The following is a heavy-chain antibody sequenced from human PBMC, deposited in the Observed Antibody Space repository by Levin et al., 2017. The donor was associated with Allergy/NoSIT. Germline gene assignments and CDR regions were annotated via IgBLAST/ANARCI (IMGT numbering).Heavy chain of an antibody. V-gene: IGHV4-31*03. D-gene: IGHD1-26*01. Sequence: SGTLSLTCTVSGASITSGGYFWTWIRQHPAKGLEWIGYIYLYQSGTTYYNPSLKSRAAISADTSKNQFSLNLTSVTAADTALYYCARPRGTGSDAFDIWGQGTMVTVSS. CDR2: IYLYQSGTT. CDR1: GASITSGGYF. J-gene: IGHJ3*02. CDR3: ARPRGTGSDAFDI.